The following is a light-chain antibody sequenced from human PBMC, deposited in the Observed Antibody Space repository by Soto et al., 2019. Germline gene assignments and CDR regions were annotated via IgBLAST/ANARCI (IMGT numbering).Light chain of an antibody. V-gene: IGKV1-9*01. CDR1: QGIRSY. CDR2: AAS. J-gene: IGKJ4*01. CDR3: QQLNGYPLT. Sequence: DIQLTQSPSFLSASVGDRVTITCRASQGIRSYLAWYQQKPGKAPKLLIYAASTLQSGVPSRFSGSGSGTEFTLTISSLQPEDFATYYCQQLNGYPLTFGGGNKVEIK.